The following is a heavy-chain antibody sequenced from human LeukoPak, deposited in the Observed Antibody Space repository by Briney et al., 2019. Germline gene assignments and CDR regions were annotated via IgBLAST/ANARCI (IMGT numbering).Heavy chain of an antibody. Sequence: GSLRLSCAASGFTFSSYAMSWVRQAPGKGLEWVSAISGSGGSTYYADSVKGRFTISRDNSKNTLYLQMNSLRAEDTAVYYCAKAKGSKYYYDSSGYPLDYWGQGTLVTVSS. J-gene: IGHJ4*02. V-gene: IGHV3-23*01. CDR3: AKAKGSKYYYDSSGYPLDY. D-gene: IGHD3-22*01. CDR2: ISGSGGST. CDR1: GFTFSSYA.